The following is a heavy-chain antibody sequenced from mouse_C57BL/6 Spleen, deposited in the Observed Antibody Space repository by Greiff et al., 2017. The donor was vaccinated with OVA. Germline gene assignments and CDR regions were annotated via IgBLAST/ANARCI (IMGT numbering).Heavy chain of an antibody. D-gene: IGHD1-1*01. J-gene: IGHJ1*03. CDR3: ARDYGSSYGYFDV. Sequence: QVHVKQSGPELVKPGASVKISCKASGYAFSSSWMNWVKQRPGKGLEWIGRIYPGDGDTNYNGKFKGKATLTADKSSSISYMQLSSLTSEDSAVYFCARDYGSSYGYFDVWGTGTTVTVSS. CDR2: IYPGDGDT. CDR1: GYAFSSSW. V-gene: IGHV1-82*01.